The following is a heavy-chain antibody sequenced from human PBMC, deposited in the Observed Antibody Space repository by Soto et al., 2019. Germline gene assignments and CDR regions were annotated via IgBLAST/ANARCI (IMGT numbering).Heavy chain of an antibody. CDR2: IKSNTDGGAT. CDR1: GFPFSDAW. V-gene: IGHV3-15*01. D-gene: IGHD2-2*01. CDR3: TTDPSFEAASCRSGSCYRSYGRDV. Sequence: PGGSLRLSCAASGFPFSDAWIRWVGQPPGKGLEWVGRIKSNTDGGATDYAAPVKGRFTISRDDLKNTLYLQMNSLTTADTAVYYSTTDPSFEAASCRSGSCYRSYGRDVWGQGTTVTVCS. J-gene: IGHJ6*02.